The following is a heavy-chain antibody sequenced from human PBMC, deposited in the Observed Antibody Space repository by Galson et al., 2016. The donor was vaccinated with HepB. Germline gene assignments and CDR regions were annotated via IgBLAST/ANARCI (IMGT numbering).Heavy chain of an antibody. CDR1: GGSISSGGYH. CDR3: AREGARYCTSTSCYFPWFDP. Sequence: TLSLTCTVSGGSISSGGYHWSWIRQHPGKGLEWIGYIYNSGRTHYNPSLKSRVTISADTSKNQFSLKLSSVTAADTAVYYCAREGARYCTSTSCYFPWFDPWGQGTLVTVSS. V-gene: IGHV4-31*03. J-gene: IGHJ5*02. CDR2: IYNSGRT. D-gene: IGHD2-2*01.